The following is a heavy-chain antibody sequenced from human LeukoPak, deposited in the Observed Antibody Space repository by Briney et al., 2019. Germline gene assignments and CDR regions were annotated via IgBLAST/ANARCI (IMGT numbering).Heavy chain of an antibody. CDR3: ARETGHGYNWMGY. Sequence: SVKVSCKASGGTFSSYAISWVRQAPGQGLEWMGGIIPFFGTANSAQKFQGRVTITADESTSTAYMELSSLRSEDTAVYYCARETGHGYNWMGYWGQGTLVTVSS. J-gene: IGHJ4*02. V-gene: IGHV1-69*13. D-gene: IGHD5-24*01. CDR1: GGTFSSYA. CDR2: IIPFFGTA.